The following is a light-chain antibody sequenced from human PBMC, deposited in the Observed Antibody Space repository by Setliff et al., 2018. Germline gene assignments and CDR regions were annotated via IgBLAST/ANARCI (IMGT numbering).Light chain of an antibody. CDR2: EVS. CDR3: SSYAGSNNFV. V-gene: IGLV2-8*01. CDR1: SSDVGGYNY. J-gene: IGLJ1*01. Sequence: QSVLIQPPSASGSPGQSVTISCTGTSSDVGGYNYVSWYQQHPGKAPKLMIYEVSKRPSGVPDRFSGSKSGNTASLTVSGLQAEDEADYYCSSYAGSNNFVFGTGTK.